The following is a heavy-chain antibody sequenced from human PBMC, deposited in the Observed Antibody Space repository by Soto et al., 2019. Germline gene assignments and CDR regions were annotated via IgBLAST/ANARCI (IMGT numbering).Heavy chain of an antibody. CDR2: IYYRGST. J-gene: IGHJ5*02. Sequence: PSETLSLTCTVSGGSISSSSYYWVWIRQPPGKGLEWIGSIYYRGSTYYNPSLKSRVTISVDTSKNQFSLKLSSVTAADTAVYYCARPKIAFYIWFDPLGQGTLVTVSS. CDR3: ARPKIAFYIWFDP. V-gene: IGHV4-39*01. D-gene: IGHD3-3*02. CDR1: GGSISSSSYY.